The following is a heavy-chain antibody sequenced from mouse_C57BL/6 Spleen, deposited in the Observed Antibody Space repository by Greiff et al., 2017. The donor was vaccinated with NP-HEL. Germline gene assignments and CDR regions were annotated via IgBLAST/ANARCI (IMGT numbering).Heavy chain of an antibody. CDR3: ASEILRSFDY. D-gene: IGHD1-1*01. Sequence: VQLKQSGPELVKPGASVKMSCKASGYTFTDYNMHWVKQSHGKSLEWIGYINPNNGGTSYNQKFKGKATLTVNKSSSTAYMELRSLTSEDSAVYYCASEILRSFDYWGQGTTLTVSS. J-gene: IGHJ2*01. CDR1: GYTFTDYN. V-gene: IGHV1-22*01. CDR2: INPNNGGT.